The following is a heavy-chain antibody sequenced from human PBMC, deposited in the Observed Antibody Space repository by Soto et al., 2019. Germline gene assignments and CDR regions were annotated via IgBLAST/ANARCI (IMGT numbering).Heavy chain of an antibody. J-gene: IGHJ4*02. D-gene: IGHD3-3*01. CDR1: GDSFSGNSAA. CDR3: ARVFPYYVSSDSYLDY. Sequence: ISGDSFSGNSAAWDWLGQSPSRGLEWLGRTYYRSRWYNDYAVSVKSRITVTPDTSKNQFSLHLNSVTPEDTAVYYCARVFPYYVSSDSYLDYWGQGALVTGSS. CDR2: TYYRSRWYN. V-gene: IGHV6-1*01.